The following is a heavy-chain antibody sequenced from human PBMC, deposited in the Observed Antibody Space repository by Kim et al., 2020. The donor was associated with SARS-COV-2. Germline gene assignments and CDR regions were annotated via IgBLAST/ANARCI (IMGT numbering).Heavy chain of an antibody. D-gene: IGHD5-12*01. CDR1: GFTFSSYW. J-gene: IGHJ4*02. Sequence: GGSLRLSCAASGFTFSSYWMSWVRQAPGKGLEWVANIKQDGSEKYYVDSVKGRFTISRDNAKNSLYLRMNSLRAEDTAVYYCARESRDIVATLYNHWGQGTLVTVSS. CDR2: IKQDGSEK. CDR3: ARESRDIVATLYNH. V-gene: IGHV3-7*01.